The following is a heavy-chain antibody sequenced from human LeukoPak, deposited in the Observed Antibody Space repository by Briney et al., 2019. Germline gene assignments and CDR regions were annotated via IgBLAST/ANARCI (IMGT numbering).Heavy chain of an antibody. Sequence: GGSLRLSCAASGFSFSNYWFHWVRQAPGEGLVWVSRTNEHGTIINYADSVKGRFTISRDNAKNTLYLQMNSLRTEDTAVYYCARGRYYLDSWGQGTLVTVSS. V-gene: IGHV3-74*01. J-gene: IGHJ4*02. CDR1: GFSFSNYW. CDR2: TNEHGTII. D-gene: IGHD4-17*01. CDR3: ARGRYYLDS.